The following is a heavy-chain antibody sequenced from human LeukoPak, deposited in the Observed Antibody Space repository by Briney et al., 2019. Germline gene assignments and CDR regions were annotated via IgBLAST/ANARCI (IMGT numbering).Heavy chain of an antibody. J-gene: IGHJ6*03. V-gene: IGHV4-59*01. CDR1: GGSISSYY. CDR3: AREYSDYVLDYYYMDV. CDR2: IYYSGST. D-gene: IGHD4-11*01. Sequence: SETLSLTCTVSGGSISSYYWSWIRQPPGKELEWIGYIYYSGSTNYNPSLKSRVTISVDTSKNQFSVKLSSVTAADTAVYYCAREYSDYVLDYYYMDVWGKGTTVTISS.